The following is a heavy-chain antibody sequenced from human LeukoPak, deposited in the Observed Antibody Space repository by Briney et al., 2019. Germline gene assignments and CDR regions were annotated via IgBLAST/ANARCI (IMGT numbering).Heavy chain of an antibody. V-gene: IGHV3-21*04. Sequence: GGSLRLSCAASGFTFNSYSMNWVRQAPGKGLEWVSSISSSSSYIYYTDSVKGRFTISRDNAKNSLYLHMNSLRDDDTAVYYCAKGGSSWSEFDYWGQGTLVTVSS. CDR3: AKGGSSWSEFDY. CDR2: ISSSSSYI. D-gene: IGHD6-13*01. CDR1: GFTFNSYS. J-gene: IGHJ4*02.